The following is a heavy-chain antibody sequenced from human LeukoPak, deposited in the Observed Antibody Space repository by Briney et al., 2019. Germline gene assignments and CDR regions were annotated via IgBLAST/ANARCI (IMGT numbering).Heavy chain of an antibody. CDR1: GGSFSGYY. J-gene: IGHJ6*03. V-gene: IGHV4-34*01. CDR3: ARGIKPPRVYSYYYYYYMDV. CDR2: INHSGST. D-gene: IGHD1-14*01. Sequence: SETLSLTCAVYGGSFSGYYWSWIRQPPGKGLEWIGAINHSGSTNYNPSLKSRVTIVDTSKNQFSLKLSSVTAADTAVYYCARGIKPPRVYSYYYYYYMDVWGKGTTVTVSS.